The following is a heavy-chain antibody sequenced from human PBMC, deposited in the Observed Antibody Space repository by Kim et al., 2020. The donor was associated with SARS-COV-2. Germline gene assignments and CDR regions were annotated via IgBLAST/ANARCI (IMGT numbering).Heavy chain of an antibody. J-gene: IGHJ3*02. CDR1: GGSFSNYG. CDR2: IIPLFGTA. V-gene: IGHV1-69*05. CDR3: ARDGIFGVRSPVDAFDI. Sequence: SVKVSCKASGGSFSNYGISWVRQAPGQGLEWMGGIIPLFGTANYAQSFRGRVTVTTDESTSTAYMELSSLRSEDTAVYYCARDGIFGVRSPVDAFDIWGQGTLVTVSS. D-gene: IGHD3-3*01.